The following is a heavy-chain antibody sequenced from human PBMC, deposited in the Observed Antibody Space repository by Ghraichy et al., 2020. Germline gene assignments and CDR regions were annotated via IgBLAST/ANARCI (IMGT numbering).Heavy chain of an antibody. D-gene: IGHD5-12*01. V-gene: IGHV3-21*01. CDR1: GFTFSSYS. J-gene: IGHJ3*02. Sequence: GESLNISCAASGFTFSSYSMNWVRQAPGKGLEWVSSISSSSSYIYYADPVKGRFTISRDNAKNSLYLQMNSLRAEDTAVYYCARDPLVATHAFDIWGQGTMVTVSS. CDR3: ARDPLVATHAFDI. CDR2: ISSSSSYI.